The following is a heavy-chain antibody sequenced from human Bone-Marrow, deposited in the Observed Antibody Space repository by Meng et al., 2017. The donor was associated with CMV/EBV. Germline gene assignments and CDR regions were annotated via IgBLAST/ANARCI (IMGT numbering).Heavy chain of an antibody. CDR1: GFTVATNH. V-gene: IGHV3-66*02. Sequence: GESLKISCAASGFTVATNHMHWVRQAPGKGPEWVSVIYSGGRTNYAESARGRFTISRDNSKNTLYLQMNSLRAEDTAVYYCARDGWLRAWGHWFDPCGQGTLVTVSS. D-gene: IGHD5-12*01. CDR3: ARDGWLRAWGHWFDP. J-gene: IGHJ5*02. CDR2: IYSGGRT.